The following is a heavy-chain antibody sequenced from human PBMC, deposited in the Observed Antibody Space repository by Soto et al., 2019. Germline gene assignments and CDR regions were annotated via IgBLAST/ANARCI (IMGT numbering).Heavy chain of an antibody. D-gene: IGHD1-1*01. V-gene: IGHV4-30-2*05. CDR1: GGSISSGGYS. CDR2: IYYSGST. CDR3: AKDRPRRTSGYFFYY. Sequence: SETLSLTCAVSGGSISSGGYSWSWIRQPPGKGLEWIGYIYYSGSTYYNPSLKSRVTISVDTSKNQFSLKLSSVTAADTAVYYCAKDRPRRTSGYFFYYWGQGTPVTVSS. J-gene: IGHJ4*02.